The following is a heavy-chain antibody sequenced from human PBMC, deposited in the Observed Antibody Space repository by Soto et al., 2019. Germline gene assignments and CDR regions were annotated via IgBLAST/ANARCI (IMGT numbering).Heavy chain of an antibody. CDR1: GFTFSSYS. Sequence: PGGSLRLSCAASGFTFSSYSMSWVRQAPGKGLEWVSGFRSGGDDETTYYADAVRGRFTISRDNSKSTLFLQMNSLRAEDTAIYYCAKKVNSGSGSQFFDYWGQGTLVTVSS. D-gene: IGHD3-10*01. J-gene: IGHJ4*02. CDR2: FRSGGDDETT. V-gene: IGHV3-23*01. CDR3: AKKVNSGSGSQFFDY.